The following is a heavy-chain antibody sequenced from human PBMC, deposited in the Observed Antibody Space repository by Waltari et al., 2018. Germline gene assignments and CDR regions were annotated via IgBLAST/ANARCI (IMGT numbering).Heavy chain of an antibody. CDR2: ITHSGST. CDR3: ARQYDFWSGYYTLGYYYGMDV. CDR1: GGSFSGYY. J-gene: IGHJ6*02. Sequence: QVQLQQWGAGLLKPSETLSLTCAVYGGSFSGYYWSWIRQPPGKGLGWMGEITHSGSTNYNPSLKIRVTISVDTSKNQFSLKLSSVTAADTAVYYCARQYDFWSGYYTLGYYYGMDVWGQGTTVTVSS. V-gene: IGHV4-34*01. D-gene: IGHD3-3*01.